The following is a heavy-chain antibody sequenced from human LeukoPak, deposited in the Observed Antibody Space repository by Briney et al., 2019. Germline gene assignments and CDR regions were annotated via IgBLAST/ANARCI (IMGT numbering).Heavy chain of an antibody. V-gene: IGHV1-69*13. CDR2: IIPIFGTA. CDR3: ARDHGYPNWFDP. Sequence: ASVKVSCKASGGTFSSYAISWVRQAPGQGLEWMGGIIPIFGTANYAQKFQGRVTITADESTSTAYMELSSLRSEDTAVYYCARDHGYPNWFDPWGQGTLVTVSS. CDR1: GGTFSSYA. J-gene: IGHJ5*02. D-gene: IGHD5-18*01.